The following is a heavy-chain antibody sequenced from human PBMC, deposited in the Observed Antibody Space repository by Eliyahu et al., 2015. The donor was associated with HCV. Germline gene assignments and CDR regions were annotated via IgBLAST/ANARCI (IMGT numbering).Heavy chain of an antibody. J-gene: IGHJ4*02. CDR1: GYSISSGYY. CDR2: IYHSGST. Sequence: QVQLQESGPGLVKPSETLSLTCTVSGYSISSGYYWGWIRQPPGKGLEWIGGIYHSGSTYYNPSLKSRVTISVDTSKNQFSLKLSSVTAADTAVYYCARVAIFGPKRGVFDYWGQGTLVTVSS. CDR3: ARVAIFGPKRGVFDY. D-gene: IGHD3-3*01. V-gene: IGHV4-38-2*02.